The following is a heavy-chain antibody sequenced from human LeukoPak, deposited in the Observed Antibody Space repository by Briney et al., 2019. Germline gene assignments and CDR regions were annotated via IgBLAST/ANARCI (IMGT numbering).Heavy chain of an antibody. V-gene: IGHV1-2*02. CDR1: GYTFTGYY. D-gene: IGHD3-22*01. CDR3: ARGGRTYYYDSSGYYSDY. CDR2: INPNSGGT. Sequence: ASVKVSCKASGYTFTGYYMHWVRQAPGQGLEWMGWINPNSGGTNYAQKFQGRVTMTRDTSISTAYMELSRLRSDDTAVYYCARGGRTYYYDSSGYYSDYWGQGTLVTVSS. J-gene: IGHJ4*02.